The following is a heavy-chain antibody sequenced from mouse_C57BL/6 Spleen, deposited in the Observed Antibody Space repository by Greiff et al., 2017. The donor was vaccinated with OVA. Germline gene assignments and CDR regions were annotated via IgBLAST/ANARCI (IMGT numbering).Heavy chain of an antibody. CDR2: INPSTGGT. V-gene: IGHV1-42*01. Sequence: EVQLQQSGPELVKPGASVKISCKASGYSFTGYYMNWVKQSPEKSLEWIGEINPSTGGTTYNQKFKAKATLTVDKSSSTAYMQLKSLTSEDAAVYYCANYYGSSNWYFDVWGTGTTVTVSS. J-gene: IGHJ1*03. CDR1: GYSFTGYY. D-gene: IGHD1-1*01. CDR3: ANYYGSSNWYFDV.